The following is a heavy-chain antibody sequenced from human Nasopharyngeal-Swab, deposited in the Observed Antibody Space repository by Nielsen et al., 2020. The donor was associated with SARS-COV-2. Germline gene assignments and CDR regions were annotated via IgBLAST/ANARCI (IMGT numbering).Heavy chain of an antibody. CDR2: IDCDEDK. D-gene: IGHD3-22*01. Sequence: SEPTLVKPTQTGTPTCTFAGFSLSTSGRCVSWSRQPPGKAVEWLALIDCDEDKYYSTSLKSRVTISKDTSKNQGVLTMTNMDPVDTATYYCARWTSDSSGYYYYYYYMDVWGKGTTVTVSS. J-gene: IGHJ6*03. CDR1: GFSLSTSGRC. CDR3: ARWTSDSSGYYYYYYYMDV. V-gene: IGHV2-70*01.